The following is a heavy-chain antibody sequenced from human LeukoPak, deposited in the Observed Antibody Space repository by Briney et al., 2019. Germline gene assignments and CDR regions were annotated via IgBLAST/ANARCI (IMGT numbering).Heavy chain of an antibody. CDR2: IYYSGII. V-gene: IGHV4-39*01. D-gene: IGHD2/OR15-2a*01. Sequence: SETLSLTCSVSGGSISSSVGYYWGWIRQPPGKGLEYIGSIYYSGIIYYNPSLRSRVTISVDTSKNQFSLKLSSVTAADTAVYYCTRTFYSSPNNWFDPWGQGTLVTVSS. CDR3: TRTFYSSPNNWFDP. CDR1: GGSISSSVGYY. J-gene: IGHJ5*02.